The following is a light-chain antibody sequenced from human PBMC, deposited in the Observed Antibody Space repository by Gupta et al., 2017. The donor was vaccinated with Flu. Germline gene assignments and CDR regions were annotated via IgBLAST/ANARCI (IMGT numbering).Light chain of an antibody. CDR1: QSVSNN. Sequence: EIVMTQSPATLYVSPGERATLSCRASQSVSNNLAWYQQRPGQAPRLLIFGASSRATGIPARFSGSGSGNEFPLTISSLQSEDFAVYYCQQYEIWPPYTFGQGTKLEIK. V-gene: IGKV3-15*01. CDR2: GAS. J-gene: IGKJ2*01. CDR3: QQYEIWPPYT.